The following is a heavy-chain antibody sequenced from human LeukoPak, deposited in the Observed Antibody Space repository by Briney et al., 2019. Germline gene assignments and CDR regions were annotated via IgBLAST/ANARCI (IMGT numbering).Heavy chain of an antibody. V-gene: IGHV3-74*01. CDR3: ARGFLGDAFDI. J-gene: IGHJ3*02. D-gene: IGHD3-3*01. CDR1: GFTFSDYW. Sequence: GGSLRLSCAASGFTFSDYWMHWVRQAPGKGLVWVSRINSDGSSTNYADSVKGRFTISRDNAKNTLYLQMNSLRAEDTAVYYCARGFLGDAFDIWGQGTMVTVSS. CDR2: INSDGSST.